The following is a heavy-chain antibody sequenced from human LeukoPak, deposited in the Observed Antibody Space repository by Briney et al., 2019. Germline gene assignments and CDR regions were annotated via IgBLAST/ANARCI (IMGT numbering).Heavy chain of an antibody. V-gene: IGHV3-30-3*01. CDR2: ISYDGSNK. CDR3: ARDYCGGDCRYSDLDWYCDL. J-gene: IGHJ2*01. D-gene: IGHD2-21*02. Sequence: GGSLRLSCAASGFTFSSYAMHWVRQAPGKGLEWVAVISYDGSNKYYADSVKGRFTISRDNSKNTLYLQMNSLRAEDTAVYYCARDYCGGDCRYSDLDWYCDLWGRGTLVTVSS. CDR1: GFTFSSYA.